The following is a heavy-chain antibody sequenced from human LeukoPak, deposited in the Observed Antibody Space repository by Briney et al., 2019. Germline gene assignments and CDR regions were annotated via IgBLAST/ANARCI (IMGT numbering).Heavy chain of an antibody. J-gene: IGHJ6*02. CDR1: GFTFSSYG. V-gene: IGHV3-30*18. D-gene: IGHD4-23*01. CDR3: AKDWTTVVTGFSVRYYYYGMDV. CDR2: ISYDGSNK. Sequence: GRSLRLSCAASGFTFSSYGMHWVRQAPGKGLEWVAVISYDGSNKYYADSVKGRFTISRDNSKNTLYLQMNSLRAEDTAVYYCAKDWTTVVTGFSVRYYYYGMDVWGQGTTVTVSS.